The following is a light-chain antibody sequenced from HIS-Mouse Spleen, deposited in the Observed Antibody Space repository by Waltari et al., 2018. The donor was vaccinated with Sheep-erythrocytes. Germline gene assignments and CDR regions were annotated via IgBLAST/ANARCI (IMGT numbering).Light chain of an antibody. CDR2: DAS. CDR3: QQRSNWYT. Sequence: IVLTQSPPTLSLSQGERATLSCRASQSVSSYLAWYQQKPGQAPRLLIYDASNRATGIPARFSGSGSGTDFTLTISSLEPEDFAVYYCQQRSNWYTFGQGTKLEIK. V-gene: IGKV3-11*01. J-gene: IGKJ2*01. CDR1: QSVSSY.